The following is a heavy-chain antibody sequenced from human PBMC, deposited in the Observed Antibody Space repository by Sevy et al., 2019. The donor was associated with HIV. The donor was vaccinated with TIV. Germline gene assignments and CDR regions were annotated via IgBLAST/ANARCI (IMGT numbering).Heavy chain of an antibody. V-gene: IGHV3-23*01. CDR2: ISGSGGST. Sequence: GGSLRLSCAASGFIFSTYIMTWVRQAPGKGLEWVSGISGSGGSTYYADSLKGRFTILRDNSKNTVYLQMNSLRAEDTAVYYCAKGDRTFYGLDVWGQGTTVTVSS. J-gene: IGHJ6*02. CDR1: GFIFSTYI. D-gene: IGHD2-15*01. CDR3: AKGDRTFYGLDV.